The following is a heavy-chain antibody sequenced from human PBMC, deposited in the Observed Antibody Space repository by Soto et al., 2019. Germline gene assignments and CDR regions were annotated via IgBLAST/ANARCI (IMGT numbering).Heavy chain of an antibody. CDR3: ASLNFDILTGYYAFDL. D-gene: IGHD3-9*01. Sequence: SETLSLTYTVSGGSVSSGSYHWSWIRQPPGKGLEWIGYIYYSGSTNYNPSLKSRVTISVDTSKNQFSLKLSSVTAADTAIYYCASLNFDILTGYYAFDLWGQGTMVT. CDR2: IYYSGST. J-gene: IGHJ3*01. CDR1: GGSVSSGSYH. V-gene: IGHV4-61*01.